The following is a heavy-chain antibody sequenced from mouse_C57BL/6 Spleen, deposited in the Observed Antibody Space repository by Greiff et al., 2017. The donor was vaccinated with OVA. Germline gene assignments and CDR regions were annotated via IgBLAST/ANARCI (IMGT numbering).Heavy chain of an antibody. CDR3: ARRGGYYSPYYFDY. Sequence: QVQLQQPGAELVRPGTSVKLSCKASGYTFTSYWMHWVKQRPGQGLEWIGVIDPSDSYTNYNQKFKGKATLTVDTSSSTAYMQLSSLTSEDSAVYYCARRGGYYSPYYFDYWGQGTTLTASS. V-gene: IGHV1-59*01. CDR2: IDPSDSYT. D-gene: IGHD2-12*01. J-gene: IGHJ2*01. CDR1: GYTFTSYW.